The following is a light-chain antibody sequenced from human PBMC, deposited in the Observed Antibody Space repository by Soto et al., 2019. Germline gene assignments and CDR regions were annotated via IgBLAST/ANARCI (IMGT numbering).Light chain of an antibody. CDR3: QQRGNWPSLT. J-gene: IGKJ4*01. CDR2: DSS. V-gene: IGKV3-11*01. CDR1: QSVSSY. Sequence: EIVLTQPPATLSLSPGERATLSCRASQSVSSYLAWYQQKPGQAPRLLIYDSSSRATGIPARFSGSGSGTDFTLTISSLEPEDFAVYYCQQRGNWPSLTFGGGTKVDIK.